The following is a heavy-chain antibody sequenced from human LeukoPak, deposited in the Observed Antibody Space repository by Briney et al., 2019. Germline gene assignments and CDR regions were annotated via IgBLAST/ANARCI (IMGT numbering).Heavy chain of an antibody. V-gene: IGHV1-69*05. J-gene: IGHJ4*02. CDR2: IIPIFGTA. Sequence: ASVKVSCKASGGTFSSYAISWVRQAPGQRLEWMGGIIPIFGTANYAQKFQGRVTITTDESTSTAYMELSSLRSEDTAVYYCARVGDDSSGYYATFDYWGQGTLVTVSS. CDR1: GGTFSSYA. D-gene: IGHD3-22*01. CDR3: ARVGDDSSGYYATFDY.